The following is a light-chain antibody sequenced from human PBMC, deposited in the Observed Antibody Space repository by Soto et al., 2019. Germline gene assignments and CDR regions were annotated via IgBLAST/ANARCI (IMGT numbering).Light chain of an antibody. J-gene: IGKJ3*01. CDR3: QQSYRTPLFT. CDR2: AAS. CDR1: QSISSY. Sequence: DIQMTQSPSSLSASVGDRVTITCRASQSISSYLNWYQQKPGKATKLLIYAASSLQSGVPSRFSGSGSGTDLTLTISSLQPEDFATYYCQQSYRTPLFTFGPGTKVDI. V-gene: IGKV1-39*01.